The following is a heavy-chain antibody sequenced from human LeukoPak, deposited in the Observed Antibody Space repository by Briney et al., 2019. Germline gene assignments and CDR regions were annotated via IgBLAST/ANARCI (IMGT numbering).Heavy chain of an antibody. D-gene: IGHD4-11*01. CDR1: GYSISSGYY. J-gene: IGHJ5*02. CDR3: ARDRAVNYNWFDP. Sequence: SETLSLTCAVSGYSISSGYYWGWIRQPPGKGLEWIGSIYHSGSTNYNPSLKSRVTMSVDTSKNQFSLKLSSVTAADTAVYYCARDRAVNYNWFDPWGQGTLVTVSS. CDR2: IYHSGST. V-gene: IGHV4-38-2*02.